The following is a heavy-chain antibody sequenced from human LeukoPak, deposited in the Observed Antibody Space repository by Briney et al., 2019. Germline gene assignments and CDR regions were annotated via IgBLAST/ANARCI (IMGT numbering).Heavy chain of an antibody. Sequence: PGGSLRLSCAASGFTFSDYYMSWIRQAPGKGLEWVSVIYSGGRTFYADSVKGRFTISRDNSKNTLYLQMNSLRAEDTAVYYCAIYDSSSYYNYWGQGTLVTVSS. J-gene: IGHJ4*02. CDR2: IYSGGRT. V-gene: IGHV3-53*01. CDR3: AIYDSSSYYNY. CDR1: GFTFSDYY. D-gene: IGHD3-22*01.